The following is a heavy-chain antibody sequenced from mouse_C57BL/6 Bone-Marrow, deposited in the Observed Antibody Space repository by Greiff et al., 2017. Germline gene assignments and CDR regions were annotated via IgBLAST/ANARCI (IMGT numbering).Heavy chain of an antibody. CDR2: ISDGGSYT. J-gene: IGHJ3*01. D-gene: IGHD2-3*01. V-gene: IGHV5-4*01. CDR1: GFTFSSYA. Sequence: EVKLMESGGGLVKPGGSLKLSCAASGFTFSSYAMSWVRQTPEKRLEWVATISDGGSYTYYPDNVKGRFTISRDNAKNNLYLQMSHLKSEDTAMYYCAREDLYDGYPWFAYWGQGTLVTVSA. CDR3: AREDLYDGYPWFAY.